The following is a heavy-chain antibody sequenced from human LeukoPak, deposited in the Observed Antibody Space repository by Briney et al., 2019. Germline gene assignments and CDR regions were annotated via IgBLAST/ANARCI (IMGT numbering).Heavy chain of an antibody. D-gene: IGHD3-22*01. J-gene: IGHJ4*02. CDR3: AREEPYDSSGYYS. Sequence: ASVKVSCKASGYTFTSYGISWVRQAPGQGLEWMGWISAYNGNTNYAQKLQGRVTMTTDTSTSTAYTELRSLRSDDTAVYYCAREEPYDSSGYYSWGQGTLVTVSS. CDR1: GYTFTSYG. CDR2: ISAYNGNT. V-gene: IGHV1-18*01.